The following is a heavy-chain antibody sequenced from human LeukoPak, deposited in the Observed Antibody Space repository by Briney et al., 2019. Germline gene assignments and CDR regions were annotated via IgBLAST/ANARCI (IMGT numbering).Heavy chain of an antibody. CDR3: ARDFLYDFWSGSQQGAFDI. Sequence: ASVKVSCKAPGYTFTSYGISWVRQAPGQGLEWMGWISAYNGNTNYAQKLQGRVTMTTDTSTSTAYMELRSLRSDDTAVYYCARDFLYDFWSGSQQGAFDIWGQGTMVTVSS. D-gene: IGHD3-3*01. V-gene: IGHV1-18*01. CDR2: ISAYNGNT. CDR1: GYTFTSYG. J-gene: IGHJ3*02.